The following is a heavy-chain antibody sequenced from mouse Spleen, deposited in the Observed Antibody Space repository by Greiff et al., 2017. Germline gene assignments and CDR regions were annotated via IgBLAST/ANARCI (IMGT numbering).Heavy chain of an antibody. CDR2: ISYDGSN. D-gene: IGHD2-14*01. V-gene: IGHV3-6*01. CDR3: AIYRYDGTYYFDY. Sequence: EVHLVESGPGLVKPSQSLSLTCSVTGYSITSGYYWNWIRQFPGNKLEWMGYISYDGSNNYNPSLKNRISITRDTSKNQFFLKLNSVTTEDTATYYCAIYRYDGTYYFDYWGQGTTLTVSS. CDR1: GYSITSGYY. J-gene: IGHJ2*01.